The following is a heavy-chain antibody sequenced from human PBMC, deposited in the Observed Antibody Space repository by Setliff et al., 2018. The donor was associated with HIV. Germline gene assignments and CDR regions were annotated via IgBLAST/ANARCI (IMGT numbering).Heavy chain of an antibody. CDR2: IYGSGGA. Sequence: PSETLSLTCTLSGGSLSSFYWSWIRQPPGKGLEWLGYIYGSGGAIYNPSLKSRLTLSVDTPNNQFSLKVEDTAVYYCTRHEYWVAGSSLGFDYWGQGTLVTVSS. V-gene: IGHV4-59*08. CDR3: TRHEYWVAGSSLGFDY. J-gene: IGHJ4*02. D-gene: IGHD6-19*01. CDR1: GGSLSSFY.